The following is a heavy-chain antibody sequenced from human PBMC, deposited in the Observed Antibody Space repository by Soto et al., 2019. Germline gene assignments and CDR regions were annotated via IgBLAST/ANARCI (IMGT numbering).Heavy chain of an antibody. CDR3: AKEQYYYDSSGYSYFDY. CDR1: GFTFSSYA. Sequence: GGSLRLSCAASGFTFSSYAMSWVRQAPGKGLEWVSATSGSGGSTYYADSVKGRFTISRDNSKNTLYLQMNSLRAEDTAVYYCAKEQYYYDSSGYSYFDYWGQGTLVTVSS. CDR2: TSGSGGST. V-gene: IGHV3-23*01. D-gene: IGHD3-22*01. J-gene: IGHJ4*02.